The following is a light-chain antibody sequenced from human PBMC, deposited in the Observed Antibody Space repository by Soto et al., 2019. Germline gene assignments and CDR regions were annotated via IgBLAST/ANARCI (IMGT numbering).Light chain of an antibody. V-gene: IGKV3-11*01. Sequence: EIVLTQSPGTLSLSPGERATLSCRASQSVSSYLAWYQQKPGQAPRLLIYGASNRATGIPARFGGSGSGTDFTLTISSLEPEDFAVYYCQQRSNWPPITFGQGTRLEIK. CDR1: QSVSSY. J-gene: IGKJ5*01. CDR2: GAS. CDR3: QQRSNWPPIT.